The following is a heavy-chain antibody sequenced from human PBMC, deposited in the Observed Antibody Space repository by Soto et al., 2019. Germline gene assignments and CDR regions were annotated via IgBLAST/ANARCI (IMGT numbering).Heavy chain of an antibody. V-gene: IGHV4-39*01. D-gene: IGHD6-19*01. CDR3: ARGYSSGWYPFDY. CDR1: GGSISSSSYY. CDR2: IYYSGST. Sequence: QLQLQESGPGLVKPSETLSLTCTVSGGSISSSSYYWGWIRQRPGKGLEWIGSIYYSGSTYYNPPRKSRVTISVDTSKNQFSRKLSSVTAADTAVYYCARGYSSGWYPFDYWGQGTLVTVSS. J-gene: IGHJ4*02.